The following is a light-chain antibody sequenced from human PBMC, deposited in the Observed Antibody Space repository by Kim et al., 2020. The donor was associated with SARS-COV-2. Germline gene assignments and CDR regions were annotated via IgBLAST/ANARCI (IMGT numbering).Light chain of an antibody. V-gene: IGLV2-11*01. CDR3: CSYAGSFSWV. CDR2: DVY. Sequence: GQSVTISCTGTSSDVGGYGLVSWYQQFPGKAPKLIIYDVYNRPSAVPARFSGSKSGNTASLTISGLQTEDEADYYCCSYAGSFSWVFGGGTQLTVL. J-gene: IGLJ3*02. CDR1: SSDVGGYGL.